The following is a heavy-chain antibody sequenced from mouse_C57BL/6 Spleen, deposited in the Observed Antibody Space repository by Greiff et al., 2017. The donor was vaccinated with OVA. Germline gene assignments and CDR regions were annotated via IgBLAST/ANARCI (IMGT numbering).Heavy chain of an antibody. J-gene: IGHJ4*01. Sequence: EVQVVESGGGLVKPGASLKLSCAASGFTFSDYGMHWVRQAPEKGLEWVAYISSGSSTIYYAHTVKGRFTISRDKAKNTLFLQMTSLRSEDTAMYYCARNWDGAMDYWGQGTSVTVSA. CDR3: ARNWDGAMDY. V-gene: IGHV5-17*01. CDR1: GFTFSDYG. D-gene: IGHD4-1*01. CDR2: ISSGSSTI.